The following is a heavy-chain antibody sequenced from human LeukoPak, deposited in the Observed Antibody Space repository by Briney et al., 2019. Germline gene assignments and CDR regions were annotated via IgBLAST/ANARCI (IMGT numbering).Heavy chain of an antibody. J-gene: IGHJ5*02. CDR2: IIPIFGTA. CDR3: ARAVGGYDFWSDQNWFDP. Sequence: GSSVKGSCKASGGTFSIYAISWVRQAPGQGLEWMGGIIPIFGTANYAQKFQGSVTITADESTSTAYMQLSSLRSEDTAVYYCARAVGGYDFWSDQNWFDPWGQGTLVTVSS. D-gene: IGHD3-3*01. CDR1: GGTFSIYA. V-gene: IGHV1-69*01.